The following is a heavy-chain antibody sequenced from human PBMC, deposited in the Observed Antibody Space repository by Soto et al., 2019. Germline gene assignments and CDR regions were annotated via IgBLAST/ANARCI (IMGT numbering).Heavy chain of an antibody. CDR3: AMGLDIVVVPAAADDY. Sequence: ASVKVSCKASGYTFTSYYMHWVRQAPGQGLEWMGIINPSGGSTSYAQKFQGRVAMTRDTSTSTVYMELSSLRSEDTAVYYCAMGLDIVVVPAAADDYWGQGTLVTVSS. CDR2: INPSGGST. CDR1: GYTFTSYY. D-gene: IGHD2-2*03. J-gene: IGHJ4*02. V-gene: IGHV1-46*03.